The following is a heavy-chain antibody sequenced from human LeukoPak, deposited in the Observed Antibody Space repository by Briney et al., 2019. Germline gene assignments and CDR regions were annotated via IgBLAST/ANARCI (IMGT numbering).Heavy chain of an antibody. Sequence: GGSLRLSCAAFGFNLKKAWMTWVRQTPGKRLEWGGRIKSEGDGGGTADYAGPVYGRFTISRDDSKNMVFLHMNSLRTEDTAVYYCTSRYGYGPESRFGPWGQGTLVTVSS. CDR1: GFNLKKAW. D-gene: IGHD2-2*03. CDR3: TSRYGYGPESRFGP. J-gene: IGHJ5*02. CDR2: IKSEGDGGGTA. V-gene: IGHV3-15*01.